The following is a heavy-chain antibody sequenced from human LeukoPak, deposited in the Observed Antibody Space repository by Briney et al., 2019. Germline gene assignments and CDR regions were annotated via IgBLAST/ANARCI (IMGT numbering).Heavy chain of an antibody. CDR3: ARVTQEQKYSMKFDP. D-gene: IGHD6-6*01. Sequence: ASVKVSCKASGYTFTSFYMHWVRQAPGQGLEWMGIINPSGGSTSYAQKFQGRVTMTRDTSTSTVYMELSSLRSEDTAVYYCARVTQEQKYSMKFDPWGQGTLVTVPS. CDR2: INPSGGST. CDR1: GYTFTSFY. J-gene: IGHJ5*02. V-gene: IGHV1-46*01.